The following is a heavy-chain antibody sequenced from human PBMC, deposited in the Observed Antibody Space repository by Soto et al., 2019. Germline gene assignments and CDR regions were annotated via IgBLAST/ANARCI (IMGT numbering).Heavy chain of an antibody. CDR3: ARRDSGSYYDY. CDR1: GFTFSSYA. CDR2: ISGSGDST. V-gene: IGHV3-23*01. D-gene: IGHD1-26*01. J-gene: IGHJ4*02. Sequence: EVQLLESGGGLVQPGGSLRLSCAASGFTFSSYAMRWVRQAPVKGLEWVSAISGSGDSTYYADSVKGWFTISRDNSKNTLYLQMNSLRAEDTAVYYCARRDSGSYYDYWGQGTLVTVSS.